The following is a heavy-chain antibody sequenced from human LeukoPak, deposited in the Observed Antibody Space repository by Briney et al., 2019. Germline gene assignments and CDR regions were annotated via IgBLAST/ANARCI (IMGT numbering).Heavy chain of an antibody. D-gene: IGHD4-23*01. CDR3: ARDSGVDYGGNSNWFDP. CDR2: IWYDGSNK. Sequence: GGSLRLSCAASGFTFSSYGMHWVRQAPGKGLEWVAVIWYDGSNKYYADSVKGRFTISRDNSKNTLYLQMNSLRAEDTAVYYCARDSGVDYGGNSNWFDPWGQGTLVTVSS. J-gene: IGHJ5*02. CDR1: GFTFSSYG. V-gene: IGHV3-33*01.